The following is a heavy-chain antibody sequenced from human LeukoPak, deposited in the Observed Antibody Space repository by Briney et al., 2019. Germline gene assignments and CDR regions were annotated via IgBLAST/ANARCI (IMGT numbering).Heavy chain of an antibody. V-gene: IGHV3-48*01. CDR3: ARDPSGS. J-gene: IGHJ4*02. CDR1: GFTFSSYS. CDR2: ISSSSSTI. D-gene: IGHD7-27*01. Sequence: PGGSLRLSCAASGFTFSSYSMNWVRQAPGKGLEWVSYISSSSSTIYYAGSVKGRFTISRDDAKNSLYLQMNSLGAEDTAVYYCARDPSGSWGQGTLVTVSS.